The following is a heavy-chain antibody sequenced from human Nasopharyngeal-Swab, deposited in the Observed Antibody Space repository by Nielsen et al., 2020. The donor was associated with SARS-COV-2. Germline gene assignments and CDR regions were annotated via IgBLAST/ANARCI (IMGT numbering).Heavy chain of an antibody. J-gene: IGHJ4*02. Sequence: VKVSCKASGYTFTSYGISWVRQAPGQGLEWMGWISAYNGNTNYAQKLQGRVTMTTDTSTSTAYMELRSLRSDDTAVYYCARDCSSSTSCYTYPFDYWGQGTLVTVSS. V-gene: IGHV1-18*01. CDR1: GYTFTSYG. CDR3: ARDCSSSTSCYTYPFDY. CDR2: ISAYNGNT. D-gene: IGHD2-2*02.